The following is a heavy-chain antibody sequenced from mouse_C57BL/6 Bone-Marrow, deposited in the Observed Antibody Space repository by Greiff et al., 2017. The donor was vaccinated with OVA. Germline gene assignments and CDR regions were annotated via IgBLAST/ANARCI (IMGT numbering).Heavy chain of an antibody. V-gene: IGHV2-3*01. Sequence: QVQLQQSGPGLVAPSQSLSLTCTVSGFSLTSYGVSWVRQPPGKGLEWLGVIWGDGSTNYYSALISRLSISKDNSKSQVFLKLNSLQADDTATYYCAKRTWLRCLDYWGQGTTLTVSS. CDR3: AKRTWLRCLDY. CDR2: IWGDGST. J-gene: IGHJ2*01. D-gene: IGHD2-2*01. CDR1: GFSLTSYG.